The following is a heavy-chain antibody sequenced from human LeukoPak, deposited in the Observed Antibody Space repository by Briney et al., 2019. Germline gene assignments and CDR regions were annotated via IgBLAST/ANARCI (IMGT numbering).Heavy chain of an antibody. Sequence: GGSLRLSCAASGFTFSGSAMHWVRQASGKGLEWVGRVRSKANNYATAYAASVKGRFTISRDDSKNTAYLQMNSLKIEDTAVYYCTTYDSSDYAFFDYWGQGTLVTVSS. CDR1: GFTFSGSA. J-gene: IGHJ4*02. CDR3: TTYDSSDYAFFDY. D-gene: IGHD3-22*01. V-gene: IGHV3-73*01. CDR2: VRSKANNYAT.